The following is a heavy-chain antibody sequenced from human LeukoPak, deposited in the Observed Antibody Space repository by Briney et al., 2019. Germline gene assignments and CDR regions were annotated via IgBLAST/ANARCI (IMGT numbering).Heavy chain of an antibody. CDR2: ISGSGGST. CDR3: AKARPVDSSSWVFDY. J-gene: IGHJ4*02. CDR1: GFTFSSYA. D-gene: IGHD6-13*01. Sequence: GGSLRLSCAASGFTFSSYAMSWVRQAPGKGLEWVSAISGSGGSTYYADSVKGRFTISRDNSKNTLYLQMDSLRAEDTAVYYCAKARPVDSSSWVFDYWGQGTLVTVSS. V-gene: IGHV3-23*01.